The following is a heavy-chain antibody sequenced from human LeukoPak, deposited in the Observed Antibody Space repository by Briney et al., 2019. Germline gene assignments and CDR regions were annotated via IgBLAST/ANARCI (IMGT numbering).Heavy chain of an antibody. CDR3: ARGGDPVGGPPHSGHKNYYYYYYMDV. Sequence: GASVKVSCKASGGTISSYAISWVRQAPGQGLEWMGGIIPIFGTANYAQKFQGRVTITTDESTSTAYMELSSLRSEDTAVYYCARGGDPVGGPPHSGHKNYYYYYYMDVWGKGTTVTVSS. CDR1: GGTISSYA. CDR2: IIPIFGTA. V-gene: IGHV1-69*05. J-gene: IGHJ6*03. D-gene: IGHD3-10*01.